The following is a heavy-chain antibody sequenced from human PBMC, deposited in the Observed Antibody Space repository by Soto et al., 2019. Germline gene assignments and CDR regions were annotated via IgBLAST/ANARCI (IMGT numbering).Heavy chain of an antibody. V-gene: IGHV1-69*01. CDR3: ARVRASEWTPNYYYYGMDV. CDR2: IIPIFGTA. Sequence: QVQLVQSGAEVKKPGSSVKVYCKASGGTFSSYAISWVRQAPGQGLDWMGGIIPIFGTANYAQKFQGRVTITADESTSTAYRELSSLRSEDTAVYYCARVRASEWTPNYYYYGMDVWGQGTTVTVSS. CDR1: GGTFSSYA. J-gene: IGHJ6*02. D-gene: IGHD2-8*01.